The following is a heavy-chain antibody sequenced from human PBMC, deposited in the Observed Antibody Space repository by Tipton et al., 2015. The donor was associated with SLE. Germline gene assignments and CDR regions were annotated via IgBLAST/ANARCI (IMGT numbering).Heavy chain of an antibody. Sequence: TLSLTCTVSGGSFSSHYWSWIRQPPGKGLEWIGYIYYSGSTNYNPSLNSRVTISVDTSKKQFSLNMSSVTAADSAMYYCARDGGYCTGTNCRYRWFDSWGQGTLVTVSS. CDR3: ARDGGYCTGTNCRYRWFDS. CDR2: IYYSGST. J-gene: IGHJ5*01. V-gene: IGHV4-59*11. CDR1: GGSFSSHY. D-gene: IGHD2-8*02.